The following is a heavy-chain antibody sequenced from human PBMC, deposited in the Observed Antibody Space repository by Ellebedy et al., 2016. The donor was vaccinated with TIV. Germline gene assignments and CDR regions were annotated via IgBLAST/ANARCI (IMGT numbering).Heavy chain of an antibody. D-gene: IGHD5-18*01. CDR2: VWSDGSNK. Sequence: PGGSLRFSCAASGFTFSSYAMSWVRQAPGKGLEWVAVVWSDGSNKYYADSVKGRFTISRDNSKSTLYLQMDSLRAEDTAVYYCARANTAMVKRNHMDVWGQGTTVTVSS. J-gene: IGHJ6*02. CDR1: GFTFSSYA. V-gene: IGHV3-33*08. CDR3: ARANTAMVKRNHMDV.